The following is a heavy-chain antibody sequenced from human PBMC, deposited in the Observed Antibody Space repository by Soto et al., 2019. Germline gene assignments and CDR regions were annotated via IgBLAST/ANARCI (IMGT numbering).Heavy chain of an antibody. J-gene: IGHJ4*02. Sequence: WETLSLTCTVSGGSISSSIYYWGWIRQPPGKGLEWIGTIYYSGSTYYNPSLKSRVTISVDTSKNQFSLKLSSVTAADTAVYHCARNLLAVAGYYFDYWGQGALVTVSS. CDR2: IYYSGST. D-gene: IGHD6-19*01. CDR1: GGSISSSIYY. CDR3: ARNLLAVAGYYFDY. V-gene: IGHV4-39*01.